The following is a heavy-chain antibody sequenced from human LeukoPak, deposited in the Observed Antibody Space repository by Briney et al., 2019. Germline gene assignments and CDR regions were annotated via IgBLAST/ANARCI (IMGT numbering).Heavy chain of an antibody. J-gene: IGHJ3*01. D-gene: IGHD2-2*01. V-gene: IGHV3-15*01. CDR1: GFSFNNAW. Sequence: GGSLRLSCAASGFSFNNAWMTWVRQAPGKGLEWVGRIKSKIDGGTIDYAAPVKGRFTILRDDSKHTLYIQMNSLKIEDTAVYHCTTDVGGYCSSSSCSSGAFDLWGRGTTVTVSS. CDR3: TTDVGGYCSSSSCSSGAFDL. CDR2: IKSKIDGGTI.